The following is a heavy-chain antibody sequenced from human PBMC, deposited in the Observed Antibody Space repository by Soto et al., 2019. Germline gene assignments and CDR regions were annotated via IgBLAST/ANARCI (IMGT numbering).Heavy chain of an antibody. CDR3: AKRRGAGGHFDY. D-gene: IGHD2-15*01. V-gene: IGHV3-23*01. Sequence: GGSLRLSCAASGFTFSSYAMGWVRQGPGKGLEWVAVVSIGGSTHYADSVRGRFTISRDNSKNTLSLQMNSLTAEDTAVYFCAKRRGAGGHFDYWGQGALVTVPQ. J-gene: IGHJ4*02. CDR1: GFTFSSYA. CDR2: VSIGGST.